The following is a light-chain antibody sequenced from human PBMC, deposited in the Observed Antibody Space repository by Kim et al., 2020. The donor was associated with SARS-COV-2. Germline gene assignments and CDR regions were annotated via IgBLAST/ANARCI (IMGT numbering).Light chain of an antibody. CDR3: QQYDNLPYT. V-gene: IGKV1-33*01. CDR1: QDITNY. Sequence: SAYVGDRVTITCQASQDITNYLNWYQQKPGKAPKLLIYDASRLETGVPSRFSGSGSGTDFTFTISSLQPEDIATYYCQQYDNLPYTFGQGTKLEI. J-gene: IGKJ2*01. CDR2: DAS.